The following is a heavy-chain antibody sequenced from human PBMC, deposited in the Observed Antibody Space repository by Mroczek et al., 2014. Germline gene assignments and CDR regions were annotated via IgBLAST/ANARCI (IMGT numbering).Heavy chain of an antibody. V-gene: IGHV3-7*01. Sequence: EVQLLETGGGLVQPGGSLRLSCAASGFTFSSYWMSWVRQAPGKGLEWVANIKQDGSEKYYVDSVKGRFTISRDNAKNSLYLQMNSLRAEDTAVYYCASGGFKRREVPGTTWGQGTLVTVSS. CDR3: ASGGFKRREVPGTT. CDR1: GFTFSSYW. CDR2: IKQDGSEK. J-gene: IGHJ4*02. D-gene: IGHD4-17*01.